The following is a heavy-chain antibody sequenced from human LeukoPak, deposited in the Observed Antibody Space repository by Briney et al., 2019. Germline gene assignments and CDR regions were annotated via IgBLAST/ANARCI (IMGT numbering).Heavy chain of an antibody. V-gene: IGHV1-2*04. D-gene: IGHD3-10*01. Sequence: ASVKVSCKASGYTFTSYDINWVRQAPGQGLEWMGWINPHSGDTNYAQKFQGSVTMTRDTSISSAYMGMSRLGSDDTAVYYCARLSDSGTWNGNEVDYWGQGTLVTVSP. CDR1: GYTFTSYD. J-gene: IGHJ4*02. CDR2: INPHSGDT. CDR3: ARLSDSGTWNGNEVDY.